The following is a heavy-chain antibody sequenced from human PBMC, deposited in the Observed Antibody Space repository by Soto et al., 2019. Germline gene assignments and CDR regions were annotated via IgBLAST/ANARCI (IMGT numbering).Heavy chain of an antibody. Sequence: QVQLVQSGAEVKKPGASVKVSCTTSGYTFTTYDINLVRQATGQGFEWLGWMNPNSGSTLYAQKFQGRVTMNRDTSKNTAYMELRSLSFEDTAVYYCVRNINGFDPWGQETLVNVSS. CDR3: VRNINGFDP. J-gene: IGHJ5*02. CDR2: MNPNSGST. V-gene: IGHV1-8*02. CDR1: GYTFTTYD.